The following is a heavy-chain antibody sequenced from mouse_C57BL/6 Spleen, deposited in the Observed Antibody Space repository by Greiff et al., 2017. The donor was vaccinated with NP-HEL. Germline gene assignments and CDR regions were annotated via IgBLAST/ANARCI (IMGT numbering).Heavy chain of an antibody. CDR2: IDPSDSYT. Sequence: QVQLQQPGAELVMPGASVKLSCKASGYTFTSYWMHWVKQRPGQGLEWIGEIDPSDSYTNYNQQFKGQSTLTVDKSSSPAYMKLSSLTSEDSAVYYCARRGNYADYWGQGTTLTVSS. CDR1: GYTFTSYW. V-gene: IGHV1-69*01. D-gene: IGHD2-1*01. J-gene: IGHJ2*01. CDR3: ARRGNYADY.